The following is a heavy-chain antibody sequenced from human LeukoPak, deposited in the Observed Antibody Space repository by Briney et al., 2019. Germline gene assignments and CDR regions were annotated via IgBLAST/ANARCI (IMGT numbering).Heavy chain of an antibody. D-gene: IGHD2-2*02. CDR1: GGSVSSYS. J-gene: IGHJ4*02. Sequence: SETLSLTCTVSGGSVSSYSWSWIRQPPGKGPEWKGYFHYSGSTNYNPSLKSRVTISVDTSKSQFSLNLTSVTAADTAVYYCARTRSQAISAQYFDYWGQGTLVTVSS. V-gene: IGHV4-59*08. CDR3: ARTRSQAISAQYFDY. CDR2: FHYSGST.